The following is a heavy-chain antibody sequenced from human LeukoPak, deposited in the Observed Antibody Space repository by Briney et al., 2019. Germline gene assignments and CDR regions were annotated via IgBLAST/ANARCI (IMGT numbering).Heavy chain of an antibody. CDR2: VAGSGGAT. V-gene: IGHV3-23*01. Sequence: PGGSLRLSCAASGFTFNNYAMSWVRQAPGKGLEWVSVVAGSGGATFYADSVKGRFSISRDNSKNTLYLQMNSLRAEDTALYYCAKGYYYYMDVWGKGTTVTVSS. CDR1: GFTFNNYA. J-gene: IGHJ6*03. CDR3: AKGYYYYMDV.